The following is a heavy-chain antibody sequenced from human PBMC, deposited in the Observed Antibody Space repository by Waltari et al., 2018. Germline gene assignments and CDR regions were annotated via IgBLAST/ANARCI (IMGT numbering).Heavy chain of an antibody. CDR2: INPNSGGT. V-gene: IGHV1-2*06. D-gene: IGHD6-19*01. CDR1: GFTFSSYA. J-gene: IGHJ4*02. Sequence: VQLLESGGGLVQPGGSLRLSCAASGFTFSSYAMSWVRQAPGQGLGWMGRINPNSGGTNYAQKCQGRVTRTRDTSISTAYMELSRLRSDDTAVYYCARALAVAGGDYWGQGTLVIVSS. CDR3: ARALAVAGGDY.